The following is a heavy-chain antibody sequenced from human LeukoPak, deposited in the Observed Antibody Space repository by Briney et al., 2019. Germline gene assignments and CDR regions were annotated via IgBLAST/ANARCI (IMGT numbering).Heavy chain of an antibody. D-gene: IGHD1-26*01. J-gene: IGHJ4*02. Sequence: PVQPLHSASVPSYTGTYIYYADSVKGRFTISRDNAQNSLYLQMNSLRAEDTAIYYCVRDRGTYRPIDYWGQGTLVTASS. V-gene: IGHV3-21*04. CDR2: PSYTGTYI. CDR3: VRDRGTYRPIDY.